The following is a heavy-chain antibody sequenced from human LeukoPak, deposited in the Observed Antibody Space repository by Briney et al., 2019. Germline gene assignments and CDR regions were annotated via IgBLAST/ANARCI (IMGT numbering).Heavy chain of an antibody. D-gene: IGHD6-13*01. V-gene: IGHV3-43*01. CDR1: GFAFDDHT. CDR2: ISWEGSTT. J-gene: IGHJ4*02. Sequence: GGSLRLSCATSGFAFDDHTMHWVRQLPGKGLEWLCLISWEGSTTYYADSVKDRFTISRDTSKNSLYLQMNSLRTGDTALYYCATARSSSWSYLESWGQGTLVTVSS. CDR3: ATARSSSWSYLES.